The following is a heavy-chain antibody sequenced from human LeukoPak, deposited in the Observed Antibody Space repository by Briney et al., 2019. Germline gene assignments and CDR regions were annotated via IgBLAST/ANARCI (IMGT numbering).Heavy chain of an antibody. CDR1: GFTFSSYS. Sequence: GGSLRLSCAASGFTFSSYSMNWVRQAPGKGLEWVSSISSSSSYIYYADSVKGRFTISRDNAKNSLYLQMNSLRAEDTAVYYCARDLPEWELSDYYFDYWGQGTLVTVSS. V-gene: IGHV3-21*01. J-gene: IGHJ4*02. CDR2: ISSSSSYI. CDR3: ARDLPEWELSDYYFDY. D-gene: IGHD1-26*01.